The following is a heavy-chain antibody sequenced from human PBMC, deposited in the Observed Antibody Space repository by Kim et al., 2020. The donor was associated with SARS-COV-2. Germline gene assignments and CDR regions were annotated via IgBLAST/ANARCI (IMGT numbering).Heavy chain of an antibody. D-gene: IGHD6-19*01. CDR3: AREAPAGGWYRGTLDH. CDR2: IYYSGST. CDR1: GDSISSSTYY. Sequence: SETLSLTCAVSGDSISSSTYYWSWIRQHPGKGLEWIGNIYYSGSTYYTPSLKSRVIISVDTSKNQFSLKLSSVTTADTAIYYCAREAPAGGWYRGTLDHWGHGTLVTVSS. V-gene: IGHV4-31*11. J-gene: IGHJ4*01.